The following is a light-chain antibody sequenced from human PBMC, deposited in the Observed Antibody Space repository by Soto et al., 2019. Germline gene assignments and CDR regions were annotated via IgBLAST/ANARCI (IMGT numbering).Light chain of an antibody. CDR3: QQSYTTPIT. V-gene: IGKV1-39*01. CDR2: AAS. J-gene: IGKJ5*01. CDR1: QTISSH. Sequence: DIQMTHSPSSLSASVVDRVIITCRSSQTISSHLNWYQQKPGKAPNLLVYAASSLQSGVPSRFTGSGSGTDFTLTISSLQPEDFATYFCQQSYTTPITFGQGTRLEIK.